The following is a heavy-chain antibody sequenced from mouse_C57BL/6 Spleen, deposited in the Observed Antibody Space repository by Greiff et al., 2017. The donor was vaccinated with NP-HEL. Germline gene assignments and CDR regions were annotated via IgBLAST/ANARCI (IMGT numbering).Heavy chain of an antibody. J-gene: IGHJ1*03. V-gene: IGHV3-8*01. D-gene: IGHD1-1*01. CDR3: ARFPITTVVAMDWYFDG. Sequence: EVKVEESGPGLAKPSQTLSLTCSVTGYSITSDYWNWIRKFPGNKLEYMGYISYSGSTYYNPSLKSRISITRDTSKNQYYLQLNSVTTEDTATYYCARFPITTVVAMDWYFDGWGTGTTVTVSS. CDR1: GYSITSDY. CDR2: ISYSGST.